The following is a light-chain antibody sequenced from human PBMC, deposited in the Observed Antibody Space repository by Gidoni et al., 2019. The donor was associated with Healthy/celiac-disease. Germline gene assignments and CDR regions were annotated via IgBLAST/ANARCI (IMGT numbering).Light chain of an antibody. J-gene: IGKJ2*01. V-gene: IGKV3-11*01. CDR1: QSVSSY. CDR3: QQRAT. CDR2: EAS. Sequence: EIVLTQSPATLSLSPGERATLSCRATQSVSSYLAWYQQKPGQAPRLLNYEASNRATGIPARFSGGGSGTDFTLTISSLEPEDFAVYYCQQRATFGQGTKLEIK.